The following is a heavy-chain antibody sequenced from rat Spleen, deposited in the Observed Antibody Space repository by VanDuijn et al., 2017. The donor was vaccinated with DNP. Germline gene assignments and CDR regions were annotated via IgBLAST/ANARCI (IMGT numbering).Heavy chain of an antibody. Sequence: EVQLVESGGGLVQPGRSLKLSCAASGFTFSNYGMAWVRQAPTKGLEWVATISSDGSNTYYRDSVKGRFTISRDNAKSTLYLQMDSLRSEDTATYYCARLNLVYFDYWGQGTLVTVSS. J-gene: IGHJ3*01. CDR1: GFTFSNYG. D-gene: IGHD1-2*01. CDR2: ISSDGSNT. CDR3: ARLNLVYFDY. V-gene: IGHV5-29*01.